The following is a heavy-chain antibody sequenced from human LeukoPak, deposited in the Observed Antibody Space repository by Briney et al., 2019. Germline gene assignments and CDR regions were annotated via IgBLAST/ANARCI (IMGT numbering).Heavy chain of an antibody. V-gene: IGHV3-23*01. CDR3: AKWARLRLGELSAFTLDY. D-gene: IGHD3-16*02. Sequence: GGSLRLSCAASGFTFSSYNMNWVRQAPGKGLEWVSAISGSGGSTYYADSVKGRFTISRDNSKNTLYLQMNSLRAEDTAVYYCAKWARLRLGELSAFTLDYWGQGTLVTVSS. CDR2: ISGSGGST. J-gene: IGHJ4*02. CDR1: GFTFSSYN.